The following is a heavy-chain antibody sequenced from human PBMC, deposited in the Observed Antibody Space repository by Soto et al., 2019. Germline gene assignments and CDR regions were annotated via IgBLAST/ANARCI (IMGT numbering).Heavy chain of an antibody. Sequence: QVQLVQSGAEVKKPGSSVKVSCKASGGTFSSYSINWVRPAPGQGLEWMGEIIPIIGTANYAQKFQGRVKITAEESTITAYMELSSLRSDDTAVYYCARDGGRHSGGIDYWGQGTLVTVSS. D-gene: IGHD1-26*01. J-gene: IGHJ4*02. V-gene: IGHV1-69*01. CDR2: IIPIIGTA. CDR3: ARDGGRHSGGIDY. CDR1: GGTFSSYS.